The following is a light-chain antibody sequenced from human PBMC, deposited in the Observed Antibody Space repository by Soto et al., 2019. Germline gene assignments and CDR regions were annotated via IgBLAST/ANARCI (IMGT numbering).Light chain of an antibody. J-gene: IGKJ2*01. V-gene: IGKV3-20*01. Sequence: EIVLTQPPGTLSLSPGETATLSCRSSQRVSNSYLAWYQKKPGQAPRLLIYGASSRAAGIPDRFSGSGSGTEVSLTISRLESEDFGVYFCQRYGGSPPFTFGQGTKVQI. CDR3: QRYGGSPPFT. CDR2: GAS. CDR1: QRVSNSY.